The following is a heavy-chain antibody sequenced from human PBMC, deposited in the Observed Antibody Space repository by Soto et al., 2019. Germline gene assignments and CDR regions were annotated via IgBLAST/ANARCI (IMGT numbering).Heavy chain of an antibody. V-gene: IGHV3-23*01. CDR1: GFTFSTYA. CDR3: AKKFGDVGCFDY. Sequence: GVSLRLSCAASGFTFSTYAMSWVRQAPGKGLEWVSAVSAGGRSSYYLDSVKGRFSISRDNAKNTVDLQMNSLRAEDTAVYYCAKKFGDVGCFDYWGQGALVTVSS. J-gene: IGHJ4*02. D-gene: IGHD3-3*01. CDR2: VSAGGRSS.